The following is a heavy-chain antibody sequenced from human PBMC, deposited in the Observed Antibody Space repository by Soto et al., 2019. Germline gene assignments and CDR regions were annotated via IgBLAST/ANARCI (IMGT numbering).Heavy chain of an antibody. Sequence: PGGSLRLSCSASGFTFSSYAMSWVRQAPGKGLEWVSAISGSGGSTYYADSVKGRFTISRDNSKNTLYLQMNSLRAEDTAVYYCAKEFRRSSGPADDWGQRALGTVSS. CDR3: AKEFRRSSGPADD. CDR1: GFTFSSYA. D-gene: IGHD6-19*01. J-gene: IGHJ4*02. V-gene: IGHV3-23*01. CDR2: ISGSGGST.